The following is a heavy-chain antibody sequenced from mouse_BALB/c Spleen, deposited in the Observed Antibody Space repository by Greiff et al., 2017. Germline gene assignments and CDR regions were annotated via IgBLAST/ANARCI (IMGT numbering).Heavy chain of an antibody. V-gene: IGHV5-4*02. CDR3: AREGGTGYFDY. CDR2: ISDGGSYT. Sequence: EVMLVESGGGLVKPGGSLKLSCAASGFTFSDYYMYWVRQTPEKRLEWVATISDGGSYTYYPDSVKGRFTISRDNAKNNLYLQMSSLKSEDTAMYYCAREGGTGYFDYWGQGTTLTVSS. D-gene: IGHD2-14*01. CDR1: GFTFSDYY. J-gene: IGHJ2*01.